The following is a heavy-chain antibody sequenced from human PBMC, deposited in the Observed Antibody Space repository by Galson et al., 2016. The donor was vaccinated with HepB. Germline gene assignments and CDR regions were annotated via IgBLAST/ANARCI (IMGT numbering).Heavy chain of an antibody. Sequence: SVKVSCKASGGTFSSDTVNWVRQAPGQGLEWMGGIIPFFNTAKYGQKFEGRVTITADKSTSTAYMELTSLRSEDTAFYYCATLKEKFVRDAFDIWGQGTMLIVSS. CDR2: IIPFFNTA. CDR3: ATLKEKFVRDAFDI. J-gene: IGHJ3*02. CDR1: GGTFSSDT. D-gene: IGHD3-10*01. V-gene: IGHV1-69*06.